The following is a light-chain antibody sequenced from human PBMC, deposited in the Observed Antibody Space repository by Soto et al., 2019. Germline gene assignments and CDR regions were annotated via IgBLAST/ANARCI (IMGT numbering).Light chain of an antibody. CDR2: GAS. J-gene: IGKJ1*01. Sequence: EIVMTQSPDTLSVSPGERATLSCRASQSVSSSYLAWYQQKPGQAPRLLIYGASSRATGIPDRFSGSGSGTDFTLTISRLEPEDFAVYYCQQYGSSLWTFGQGTKVDIK. CDR1: QSVSSSY. V-gene: IGKV3-20*01. CDR3: QQYGSSLWT.